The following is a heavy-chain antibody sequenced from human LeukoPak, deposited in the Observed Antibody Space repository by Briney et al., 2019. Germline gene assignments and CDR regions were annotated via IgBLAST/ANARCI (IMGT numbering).Heavy chain of an antibody. CDR1: GYTFTGYY. CDR2: NNPNSGGT. CDR3: AVDIAAAGKSDFA. Sequence: ASVEVSCKASGYTFTGYYMHWVRQAPGQGLEWMGWNNPNSGGTNYAQKFQGRVTMTRDTSISTAYMELSRLRSDDTAVYYCAVDIAAAGKSDFAWGQGTLVIVSS. V-gene: IGHV1-2*02. D-gene: IGHD6-13*01. J-gene: IGHJ4*02.